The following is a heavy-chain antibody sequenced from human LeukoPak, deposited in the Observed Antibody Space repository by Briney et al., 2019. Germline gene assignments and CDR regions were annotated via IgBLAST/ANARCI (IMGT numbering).Heavy chain of an antibody. Sequence: GASVKVSCKASGGTFSSYAISWARQAPGQGLEWMGGIIPIFGTANYAQKFQGRVTITADESTSTAYMELSSLRSEDTAVYYCARGEAVAGYYYYGMDVWGQGTTVTVSS. V-gene: IGHV1-69*01. CDR3: ARGEAVAGYYYYGMDV. D-gene: IGHD6-19*01. CDR1: GGTFSSYA. CDR2: IIPIFGTA. J-gene: IGHJ6*02.